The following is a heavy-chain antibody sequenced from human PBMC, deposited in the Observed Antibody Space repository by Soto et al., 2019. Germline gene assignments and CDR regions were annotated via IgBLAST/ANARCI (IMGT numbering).Heavy chain of an antibody. V-gene: IGHV1-18*01. CDR1: RYTFTSYG. CDR3: ARESDEYSNYLIDY. CDR2: ISAYNGNT. J-gene: IGHJ4*02. Sequence: AAVKVSCKASRYTFTSYGISWVRQAPGQGLEWMGWISAYNGNTNYAQKLQGRVTMTTDTSTSTAYMELRSLRSDDTAVYYCARESDEYSNYLIDYWGQGTLVTVSS. D-gene: IGHD4-4*01.